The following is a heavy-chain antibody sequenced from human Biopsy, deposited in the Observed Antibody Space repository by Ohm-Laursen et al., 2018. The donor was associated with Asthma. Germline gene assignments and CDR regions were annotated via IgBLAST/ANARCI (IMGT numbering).Heavy chain of an antibody. V-gene: IGHV1-24*01. Sequence: EASVKVSCKISGYSLTDLSMHWVRQAPGQGLEWMGGHDHEEGGTVNAWRFQGRVTMTEDTSTDTAYMELSSLSSDDTAVYYCASDFPKDYVRYNFQFWGQGTPVTVSS. D-gene: IGHD4-17*01. J-gene: IGHJ4*02. CDR2: HDHEEGGT. CDR1: GYSLTDLS. CDR3: ASDFPKDYVRYNFQF.